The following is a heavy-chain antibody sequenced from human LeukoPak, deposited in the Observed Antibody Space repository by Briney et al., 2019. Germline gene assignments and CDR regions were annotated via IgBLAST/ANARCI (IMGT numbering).Heavy chain of an antibody. CDR2: INHSGST. CDR1: GGSFSGYY. D-gene: IGHD4-17*01. Sequence: SETLSLTCAVYGGSFSGYYWIWIRQPPGKGLEWIGEINHSGSTNYNPSLKSRVTISVDTSKNQFSLKLSSVTAADTAVYYCARGRTVTRFDPWGQGTLVTVSS. CDR3: ARGRTVTRFDP. V-gene: IGHV4-34*01. J-gene: IGHJ5*02.